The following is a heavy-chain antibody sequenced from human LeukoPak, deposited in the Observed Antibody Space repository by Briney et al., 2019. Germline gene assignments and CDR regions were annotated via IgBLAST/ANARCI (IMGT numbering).Heavy chain of an antibody. CDR2: ISYDGSNK. CDR3: AKDSEQY. V-gene: IGHV3-30*18. Sequence: GGSPRLSCAASGFTFSSYGMHWVRQAPGKGLEWVAVISYDGSNKYYADSVKGRFTISRDNSKNTLYLQMNSLRAEDTAVYYCAKDSEQYWGQGTLVTVSS. CDR1: GFTFSSYG. D-gene: IGHD1/OR15-1a*01. J-gene: IGHJ4*02.